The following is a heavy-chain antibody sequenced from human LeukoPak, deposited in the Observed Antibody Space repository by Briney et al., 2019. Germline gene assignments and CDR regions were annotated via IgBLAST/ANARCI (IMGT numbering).Heavy chain of an antibody. CDR2: ISGSGGST. V-gene: IGHV3-23*01. CDR3: ARDGYYYDSSGYYYAENYPGYFDY. D-gene: IGHD3-22*01. CDR1: GFTFSSYA. Sequence: GGSLRLSCAASGFTFSSYAMSWVRQAPGKGLEWVSAISGSGGSTYHADSVKGRFTISRDNSKNTLYLQMNSLRAEDTAVYYCARDGYYYDSSGYYYAENYPGYFDYWGQGTLVTVSS. J-gene: IGHJ4*02.